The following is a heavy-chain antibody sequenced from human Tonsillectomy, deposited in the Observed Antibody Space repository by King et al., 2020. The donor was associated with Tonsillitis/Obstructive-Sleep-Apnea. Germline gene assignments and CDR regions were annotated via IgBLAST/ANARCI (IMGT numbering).Heavy chain of an antibody. CDR2: ICYSGST. Sequence: QLQESGPGLVKPSETLSLTCTVSGGSISSYYWSWIRQPPGKGLEWIGYICYSGSTNYNPSLKSRVTISVDTSKNQFSLKLSSLAAADTAVYYCAKTGKHPFEYGSSFPYYYDGMDVWGQGTTVTVAS. J-gene: IGHJ6*02. CDR1: GGSISSYY. V-gene: IGHV4-59*01. D-gene: IGHD6-6*01. CDR3: AKTGKHPFEYGSSFPYYYDGMDV.